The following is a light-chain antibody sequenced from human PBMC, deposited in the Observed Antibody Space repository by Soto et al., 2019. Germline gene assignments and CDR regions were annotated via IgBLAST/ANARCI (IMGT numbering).Light chain of an antibody. Sequence: DIQMTQSPSSLSASVGDRVTITCRASQSISSYLNWYQQKPGKAPKLLIYAASSLQSGAPSRFSGSGSGTDFTLTISSLQPEDFATYYCQQSYSTPEGTFGQGTKVEIK. CDR3: QQSYSTPEGT. J-gene: IGKJ1*01. CDR1: QSISSY. CDR2: AAS. V-gene: IGKV1-39*01.